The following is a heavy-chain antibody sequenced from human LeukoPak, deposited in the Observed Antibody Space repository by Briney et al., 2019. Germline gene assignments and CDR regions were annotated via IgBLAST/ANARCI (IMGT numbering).Heavy chain of an antibody. CDR2: INPSGGRT. Sequence: ASVKVSCKASGYTFTSYGISWVRQVPGQGLEWMGIINPSGGRTSYAQKFQGRVTVTRDMSTSTVYTELSSLRSEDTAVYYCAKGIREQWLDRDFDYWGQGTLVTVSS. CDR3: AKGIREQWLDRDFDY. V-gene: IGHV1-46*01. D-gene: IGHD6-19*01. J-gene: IGHJ4*02. CDR1: GYTFTSYG.